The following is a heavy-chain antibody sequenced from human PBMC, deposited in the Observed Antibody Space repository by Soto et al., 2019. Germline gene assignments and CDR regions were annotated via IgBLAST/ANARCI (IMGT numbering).Heavy chain of an antibody. Sequence: GGSLRLSCSASGFTFSVYAMSWVRQAPGKGLEWVSAISGSDGNTYYADSVKGRFTISRDNSKKTLYLQMNSLRAEDTAVYHCAKDTYHRTATVTAGYWYFDLWGRGTLVTVSS. CDR3: AKDTYHRTATVTAGYWYFDL. CDR2: ISGSDGNT. CDR1: GFTFSVYA. V-gene: IGHV3-23*01. J-gene: IGHJ2*01. D-gene: IGHD4-17*01.